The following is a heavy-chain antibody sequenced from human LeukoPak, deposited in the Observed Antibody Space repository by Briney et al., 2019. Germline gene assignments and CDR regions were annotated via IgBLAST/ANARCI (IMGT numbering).Heavy chain of an antibody. D-gene: IGHD2-15*01. Sequence: SETLSLTCTVSGGSINSGDYYWSWIRQPPGKGLEWIGYIYYSGSTYYNPSLKSRVTISVDTSKSQFSLKLSSVTAADTAVYYCARVVVVAATMIDPWGQGTLVTVSS. V-gene: IGHV4-30-4*08. J-gene: IGHJ5*02. CDR1: GGSINSGDYY. CDR3: ARVVVVAATMIDP. CDR2: IYYSGST.